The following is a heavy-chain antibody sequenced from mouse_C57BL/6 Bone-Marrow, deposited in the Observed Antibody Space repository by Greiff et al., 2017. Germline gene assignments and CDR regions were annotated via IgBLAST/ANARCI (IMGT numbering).Heavy chain of an antibody. V-gene: IGHV14-3*01. D-gene: IGHD2-5*01. CDR2: IDPANGNT. CDR1: GFNIKNTY. Sequence: VQLQQSVAELVRPGASVKLSCTASGFNIKNTYMHWVKQRPEQGLEWIGRIDPANGNTKYAPKFQGKATITADTSTNTAYLQLSSLTSEDTAIYYSARFYYSNSVPFDYWGQGTTLTVSS. CDR3: ARFYYSNSVPFDY. J-gene: IGHJ2*01.